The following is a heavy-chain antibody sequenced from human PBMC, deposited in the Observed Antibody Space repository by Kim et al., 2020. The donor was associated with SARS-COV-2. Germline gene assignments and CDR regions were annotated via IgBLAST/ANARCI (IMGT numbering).Heavy chain of an antibody. CDR1: GFTFSGYW. CDR3: IREGYNYGYAY. J-gene: IGHJ4*02. CDR2: IKSDGRDI. Sequence: GGSLRLSCAASGFTFSGYWMQWVRQAPGKGLVWVSRIKSDGRDITYADSVKGRFTISRDNARNTLYLQMKSLRAEDTAVYYCIREGYNYGYAYWGQGTL. V-gene: IGHV3-74*01. D-gene: IGHD5-18*01.